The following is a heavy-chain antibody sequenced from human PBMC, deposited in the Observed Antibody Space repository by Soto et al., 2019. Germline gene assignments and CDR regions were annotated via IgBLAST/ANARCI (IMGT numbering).Heavy chain of an antibody. CDR1: GYIFSANY. CDR3: VRALALGFSIWFDS. D-gene: IGHD3-10*01. Sequence: QVILVQSGAEVQKPGASLKVSCKASGYIFSANYIHWVRQAPGQGLEWLGWINPHSGATNDAQKVLGRVNKRADSSASIAYMELARLKSVDTVVYYCVRALALGFSIWFDSWGRGTLVTVSS. V-gene: IGHV1-2*02. J-gene: IGHJ5*01. CDR2: INPHSGAT.